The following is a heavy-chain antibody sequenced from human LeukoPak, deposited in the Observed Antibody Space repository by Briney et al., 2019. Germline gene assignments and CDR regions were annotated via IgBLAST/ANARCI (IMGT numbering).Heavy chain of an antibody. Sequence: PGGTLRLSCAASGFTFSSYGMNWVRQAPGKGLEWVSAISGRDDSTYYADSVKGRFTISRDNAKNSLYLQMNSLRAEDTAVYYCARVNVGSDYWGQGTLVTVSS. CDR3: ARVNVGSDY. J-gene: IGHJ4*02. V-gene: IGHV3-21*01. D-gene: IGHD4-23*01. CDR1: GFTFSSYG. CDR2: ISGRDDST.